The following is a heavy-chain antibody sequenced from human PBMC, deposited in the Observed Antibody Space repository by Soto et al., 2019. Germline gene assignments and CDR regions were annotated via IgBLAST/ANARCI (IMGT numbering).Heavy chain of an antibody. CDR3: ARIFRFEKYYFDS. J-gene: IGHJ4*02. D-gene: IGHD3-9*01. Sequence: ETRKISGNGSNNNFTFYWIGWVREMPGKGLEWICISYPGYSNTRYSPSFQVPVTISVDKSIITAYLQCTSLKATDTAMYYSARIFRFEKYYFDSWGQGTLVTVSS. V-gene: IGHV5-51*01. CDR2: SYPGYSNT. CDR1: NNNFTFYW.